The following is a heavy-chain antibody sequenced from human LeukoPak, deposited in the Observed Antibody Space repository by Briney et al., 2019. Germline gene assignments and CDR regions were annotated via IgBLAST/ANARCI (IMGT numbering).Heavy chain of an antibody. V-gene: IGHV1-8*03. CDR2: MNPNSGNT. D-gene: IGHD3-22*01. Sequence: ASVKVSCTASGYTFASYDINGVRQAPGQGLEWMGLMNPNSGNTGYAQKFQGRGTITMNTYISTAYMELSSLTSEDAVVYYCARGPYAHYDSSGDYYNWFDPWGQGTLVTVSS. J-gene: IGHJ5*02. CDR1: GYTFASYD. CDR3: ARGPYAHYDSSGDYYNWFDP.